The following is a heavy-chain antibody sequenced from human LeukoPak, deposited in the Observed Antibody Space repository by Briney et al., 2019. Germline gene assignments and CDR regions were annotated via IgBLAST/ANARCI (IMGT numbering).Heavy chain of an antibody. J-gene: IGHJ4*02. Sequence: EASVKVSCKSSGYSFAGYYMQWVRQAPGQGPEWMGWMNPANGVTNYARKFQGRVTLTSDTSISTAYMELSRLTSDDTAVYYCARDFAPLCDYWGQGTLVTVSS. CDR3: ARDFAPLCDY. D-gene: IGHD3-3*01. V-gene: IGHV1-2*02. CDR1: GYSFAGYY. CDR2: MNPANGVT.